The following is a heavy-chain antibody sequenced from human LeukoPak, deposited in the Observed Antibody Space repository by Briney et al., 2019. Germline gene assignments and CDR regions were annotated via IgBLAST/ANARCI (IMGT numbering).Heavy chain of an antibody. Sequence: GGSLRLSCAASGFTFSSSWMSWVRQAPGKGLEWVANIKQDGSEKSYVESVRGRFTISRDNAKNSLYLQLNSLRAEDTALYYCARDNPPDYWGQGTLVTVSS. CDR1: GFTFSSSW. CDR3: ARDNPPDY. CDR2: IKQDGSEK. J-gene: IGHJ4*02. V-gene: IGHV3-7*03.